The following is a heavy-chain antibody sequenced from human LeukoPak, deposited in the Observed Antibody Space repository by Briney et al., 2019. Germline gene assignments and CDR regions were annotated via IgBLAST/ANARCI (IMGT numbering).Heavy chain of an antibody. Sequence: GGSLRLSCAASGFTFSSSWMSWVRQAPGKGLEWVANIKQDGSEKSYVESVRGRFTISRDNAKNSLYLQLNSLRAEDTALYYCARDNPPDYWGQGTLVTVSS. CDR1: GFTFSSSW. CDR3: ARDNPPDY. CDR2: IKQDGSEK. J-gene: IGHJ4*02. V-gene: IGHV3-7*03.